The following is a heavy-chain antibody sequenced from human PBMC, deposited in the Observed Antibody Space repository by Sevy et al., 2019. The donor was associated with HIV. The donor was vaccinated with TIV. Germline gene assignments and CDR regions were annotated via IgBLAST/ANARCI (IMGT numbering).Heavy chain of an antibody. CDR3: ARAPHRDSSSLRGFDY. V-gene: IGHV6-1*01. J-gene: IGHJ4*02. CDR1: GDSVSSNSAA. CDR2: TYYRSKWCN. D-gene: IGHD6-6*01. Sequence: SQTLSLTCAISGDSVSSNSAAWNWIRQSPSRGLEWLGRTYYRSKWCNDYAVSVKSRITINPDTSKNQFSLQLNSVTPEDTPVYYCARAPHRDSSSLRGFDYWGQGTLVTVSS.